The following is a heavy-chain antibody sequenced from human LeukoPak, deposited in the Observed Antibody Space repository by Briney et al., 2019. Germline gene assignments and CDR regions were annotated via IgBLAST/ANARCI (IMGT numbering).Heavy chain of an antibody. V-gene: IGHV3-74*01. J-gene: IGHJ2*01. CDR2: INSDGRII. CDR3: ARGRGWHFDL. Sequence: PGGSLRLSCAASGFTFSNYWMHWVRQVPGKGLVWVSHINSDGRIINYADSVKGRFTISRDNAKNTLYLQMNSLRVEDTAVYYCARGRGWHFDLWGRGTLVTVSS. D-gene: IGHD3-10*01. CDR1: GFTFSNYW.